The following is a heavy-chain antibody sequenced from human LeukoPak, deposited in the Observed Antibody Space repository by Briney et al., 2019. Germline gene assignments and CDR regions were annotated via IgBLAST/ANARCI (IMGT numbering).Heavy chain of an antibody. Sequence: ASVKVSCKASGYTFTSYGISWVRQAPGQGLEWMGWISAYNGNTNYAQKLQGRVTMTTDTSTSTAYMELRSLRSGDTAVYYCARGRGDYYDSSGYYDYWGQGTLVTVSS. CDR2: ISAYNGNT. CDR3: ARGRGDYYDSSGYYDY. J-gene: IGHJ4*02. D-gene: IGHD3-22*01. V-gene: IGHV1-18*01. CDR1: GYTFTSYG.